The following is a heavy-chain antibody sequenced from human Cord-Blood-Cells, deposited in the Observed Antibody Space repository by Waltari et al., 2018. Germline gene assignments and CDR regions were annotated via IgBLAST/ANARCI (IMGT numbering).Heavy chain of an antibody. D-gene: IGHD3-22*01. CDR2: IYSGDSP. V-gene: IGHV3-53*01. CDR3: ARGDYDSSGYYFDY. CDR1: GFTVSSNY. Sequence: EVQLVESGGGLIQPGGSLRLSCAASGFTVSSNYMSWVRQAPGKGLGWVSVIYSGDSPYYADSVKGRFTISRDNSKNTLYLQMNSLRAEDTAVYYCARGDYDSSGYYFDYWGQGTLVTVSS. J-gene: IGHJ4*02.